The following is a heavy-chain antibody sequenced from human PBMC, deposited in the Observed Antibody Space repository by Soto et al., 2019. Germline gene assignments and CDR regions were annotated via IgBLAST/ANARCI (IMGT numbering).Heavy chain of an antibody. CDR2: IYYSGST. CDR3: ARPYSSGWWDYYYGMDV. V-gene: IGHV4-39*01. J-gene: IGHJ6*02. CDR1: GGSISSSSYY. Sequence: SETLSLTCTVSGGSISSSSYYWGWIRQPPGKGLEWIGSIYYSGSTYYNPSLKSRVTISVDTSKNQFSLKLSSVTAADTAVYYCARPYSSGWWDYYYGMDVWGQGTTVTVSS. D-gene: IGHD6-19*01.